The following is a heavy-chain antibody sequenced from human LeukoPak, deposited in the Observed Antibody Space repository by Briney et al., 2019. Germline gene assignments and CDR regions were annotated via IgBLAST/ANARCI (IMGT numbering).Heavy chain of an antibody. CDR2: IYSSGST. D-gene: IGHD6-25*01. CDR1: GVSISSSSYY. J-gene: IGHJ4*01. CDR3: AKSGGYGLIDY. Sequence: PSETLSLTCNVSGVSISSSSYYWGCIRQPAGKGLEWIGSIYSSGSTYYNSSLKSRVTISIDTSKNQVSLKMSSVTAADTAVYYCAKSGGYGLIDYWGQGTLVTVSS. V-gene: IGHV4-39*01.